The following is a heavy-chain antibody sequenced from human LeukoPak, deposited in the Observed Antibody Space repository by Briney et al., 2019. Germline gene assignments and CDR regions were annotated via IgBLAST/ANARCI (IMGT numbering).Heavy chain of an antibody. Sequence: SETLSLTCTVSGGSISSYYWSWIRKPPGKGLEGIGYIYYSGSTNYNPSLKSRVTISVDTSKNQFSLKLSSVTAADTAVYYCARVNFDWSYYYYGMDVWGKGTTVTVSS. CDR2: IYYSGST. D-gene: IGHD3-9*01. V-gene: IGHV4-59*01. CDR1: GGSISSYY. J-gene: IGHJ6*04. CDR3: ARVNFDWSYYYYGMDV.